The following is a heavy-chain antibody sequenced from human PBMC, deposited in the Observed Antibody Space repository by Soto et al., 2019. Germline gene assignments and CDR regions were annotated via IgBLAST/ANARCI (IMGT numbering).Heavy chain of an antibody. J-gene: IGHJ3*02. V-gene: IGHV3-21*01. CDR2: ISSSSSYI. CDR1: GFTFSSYS. Sequence: GGSLRLSCAASGFTFSSYSMNWVRQAPGKGLEWVSSISSSSSYIYYADSVKGRFTISRDNAKNSLNLQMNSLRAEDTAVYYSASHGWDSYGYSAFDIWAKGQWSPSPQ. D-gene: IGHD5-18*01. CDR3: ASHGWDSYGYSAFDI.